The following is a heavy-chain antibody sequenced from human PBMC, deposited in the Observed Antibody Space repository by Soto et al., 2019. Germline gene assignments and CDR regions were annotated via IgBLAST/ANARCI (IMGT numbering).Heavy chain of an antibody. J-gene: IGHJ6*02. CDR2: IIPIFGTA. V-gene: IGHV1-69*13. D-gene: IGHD3-10*01. Sequence: ASVKVSCKASGGTFSSYAISWVRQAPGQGLEWMGGIIPIFGTANYAQKFQGRVTITADESTSTAYMELSSLRSEDTAVYYCARSMVRGVIITDYYYYGMDVWGQGTTVTISS. CDR1: GGTFSSYA. CDR3: ARSMVRGVIITDYYYYGMDV.